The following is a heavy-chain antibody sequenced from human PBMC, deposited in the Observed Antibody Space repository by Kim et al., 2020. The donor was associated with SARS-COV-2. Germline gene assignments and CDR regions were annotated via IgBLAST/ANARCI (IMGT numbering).Heavy chain of an antibody. CDR3: ARGDYDYIWGSYREKNYYYYGMDV. CDR2: ISSSGSTI. D-gene: IGHD3-16*02. V-gene: IGHV3-11*01. CDR1: GFTFSDYY. Sequence: GGSLRLSCAASGFTFSDYYMSWIRQAPGKGLEWVSYISSSGSTIYYADSVKGRFTISRDNAKNSLYLQMNSLRAEDTAVYYCARGDYDYIWGSYREKNYYYYGMDVWGQGTTVTVS. J-gene: IGHJ6*02.